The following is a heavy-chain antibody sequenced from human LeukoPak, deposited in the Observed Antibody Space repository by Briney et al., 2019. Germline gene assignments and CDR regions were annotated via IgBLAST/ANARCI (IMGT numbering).Heavy chain of an antibody. J-gene: IGHJ4*02. V-gene: IGHV4-4*09. CDR1: GGSISSYY. D-gene: IGHD3-22*01. Sequence: SETLSLTCTVSGGSISSYYWSWLRQPPGKGLEWIGYIYTSGSTNYNPSLKSRVTISVDTSKNQLSLKLSSVTAADTAVYYCARSSRYDSSGYYYYFDYWGQGTLVTVSS. CDR3: ARSSRYDSSGYYYYFDY. CDR2: IYTSGST.